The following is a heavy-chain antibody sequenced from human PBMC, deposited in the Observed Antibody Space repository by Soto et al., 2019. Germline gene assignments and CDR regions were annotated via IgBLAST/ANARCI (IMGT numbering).Heavy chain of an antibody. Sequence: QVQLVQSGAEVKTPGASVRVSCKASGYTFTGYYIHWVREAPGQGLEWMGWINPQTGGTSYGQKFQGRVTLSRDTSINTAYLDLRRLRFDDAAVYFCARERYQVISDGMDVWGQGTTVTVSS. V-gene: IGHV1-2*02. J-gene: IGHJ6*02. CDR1: GYTFTGYY. CDR2: INPQTGGT. D-gene: IGHD2-2*01. CDR3: ARERYQVISDGMDV.